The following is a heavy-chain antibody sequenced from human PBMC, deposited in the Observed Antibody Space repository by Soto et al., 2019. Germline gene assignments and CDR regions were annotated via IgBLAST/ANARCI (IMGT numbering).Heavy chain of an antibody. V-gene: IGHV3-33*01. Sequence: QVQLVESGGGVVQPGRSLRLSCAASGFTFSSYGMHWVRQAPGKGLEWVAVIWYDGSNKYYADSVKGRFTISRDNSKHTLYLQMNSPRAEDTAVYYCARDYDSSGYPRYYFDYWGQGTLVTVSS. CDR2: IWYDGSNK. J-gene: IGHJ4*02. CDR3: ARDYDSSGYPRYYFDY. D-gene: IGHD3-22*01. CDR1: GFTFSSYG.